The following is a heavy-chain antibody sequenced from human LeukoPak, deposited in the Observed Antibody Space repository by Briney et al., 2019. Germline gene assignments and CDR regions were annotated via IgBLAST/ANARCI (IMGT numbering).Heavy chain of an antibody. CDR1: GGSISNNSYY. V-gene: IGHV4-39*01. J-gene: IGHJ4*02. D-gene: IGHD3-22*01. CDR2: IYYSGST. CDR3: ARHSYYDSSGYHPYYFDY. Sequence: SETLSLTCTVSGGSISNNSYYWGWIRQPPGKGLEWIGSIYYSGSTYHNPSLKSRVTISADTSKNQFSLKLSSVSAADTAVYYCARHSYYDSSGYHPYYFDYWGQGTLVTVSS.